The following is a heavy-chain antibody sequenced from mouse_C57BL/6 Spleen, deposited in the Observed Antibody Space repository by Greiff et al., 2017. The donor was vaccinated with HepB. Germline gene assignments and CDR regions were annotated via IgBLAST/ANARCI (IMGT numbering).Heavy chain of an antibody. Sequence: QVQLQQSGAELVRPGTSVKVSCKASGYAFTNYLIEWVKQRPGQGLEWIGVINPGSGGTNYNEKFKGKATLTADKSSSTAYMQLSSLTSEDSEVYFCARWGTVVPLDYWGQGTSVTVSS. CDR1: GYAFTNYL. CDR3: ARWGTVVPLDY. J-gene: IGHJ4*01. D-gene: IGHD1-1*01. CDR2: INPGSGGT. V-gene: IGHV1-54*01.